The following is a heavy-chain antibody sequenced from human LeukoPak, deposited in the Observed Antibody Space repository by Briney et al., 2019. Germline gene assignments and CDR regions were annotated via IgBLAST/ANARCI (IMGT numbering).Heavy chain of an antibody. V-gene: IGHV3-48*01. CDR3: ARDRSNWFDF. CDR2: ISSSSSTI. J-gene: IGHJ5*01. Sequence: PGGSLRLSCAASGFTFSSYSMNWVRQATGKGLEWVSYISSSSSTIYYADSVKGRFTISRDNAKNSLYLQMNSLRAEDTAVYYCARDRSNWFDFWGQGTLVTVCS. CDR1: GFTFSSYS.